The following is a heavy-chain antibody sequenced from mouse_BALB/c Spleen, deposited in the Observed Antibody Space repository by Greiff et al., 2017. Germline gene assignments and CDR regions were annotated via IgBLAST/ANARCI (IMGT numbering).Heavy chain of an antibody. D-gene: IGHD6-2*01. V-gene: IGHV1-69*02. CDR3: TRAGSPYAMDY. CDR1: GYTFTSYW. J-gene: IGHJ4*01. CDR2: IYPSDSYT. Sequence: VQLQQPGAELVRPGASVKLSCKASGYTFTSYWINWVKQRPGQGLEWIGNIYPSDSYTNYNQKFTDKATLTVDKSSSTAYMQLSSPTSEDSAVYYCTRAGSPYAMDYWGQGTSVTVSS.